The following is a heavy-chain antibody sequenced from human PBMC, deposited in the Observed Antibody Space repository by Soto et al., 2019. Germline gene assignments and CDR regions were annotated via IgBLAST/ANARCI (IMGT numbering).Heavy chain of an antibody. D-gene: IGHD6-19*01. CDR1: GFTFSSYS. CDR2: ISSSSSYI. V-gene: IGHV3-21*01. CDR3: ARDYSSGWYSTGDY. Sequence: EVQLVESGGGLVKPGGSLRLSCAASGFTFSSYSMNWVRQAPGKGLEWVSSISSSSSYIYYADSVKGRFTISRDNAKNSVHVQMTSVRAEDRGVYCGARDYSSGWYSTGDYWGQGTLVTVSS. J-gene: IGHJ4*02.